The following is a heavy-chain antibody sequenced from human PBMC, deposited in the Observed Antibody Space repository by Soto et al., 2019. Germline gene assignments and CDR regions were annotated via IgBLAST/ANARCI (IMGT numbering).Heavy chain of an antibody. J-gene: IGHJ4*02. CDR3: ARSLFLASTDTEPFDY. CDR1: GFTFSSYA. D-gene: IGHD3-3*02. V-gene: IGHV3-23*01. CDR2: ISGGGNDA. Sequence: EVQLLESGGGLVQPGGSLVLSCAASGFTFSSYAMSWVRQAPGKGLEWVSSISGGGNDAYYADSVKGRFTISRDNSKNTLYLQMNSLSADDTAVHYCARSLFLASTDTEPFDYWGQGTLVTVS.